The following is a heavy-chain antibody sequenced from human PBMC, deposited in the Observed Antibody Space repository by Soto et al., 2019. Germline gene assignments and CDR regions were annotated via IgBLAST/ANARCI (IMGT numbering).Heavy chain of an antibody. CDR2: IIPIFGTA. J-gene: IGHJ4*02. CDR3: ARDPQGGYCSGGSCYSDY. D-gene: IGHD2-15*01. V-gene: IGHV1-69*01. Sequence: QVQLVQSGAEVKKPGSSVKVSCKASGGTFSSYAISWVRQAPGQGLGWMGGIIPIFGTANYAQKFQGRVTITADESTSTAYMELSSLRSEDTAVYYCARDPQGGYCSGGSCYSDYWGQGTLVTVSS. CDR1: GGTFSSYA.